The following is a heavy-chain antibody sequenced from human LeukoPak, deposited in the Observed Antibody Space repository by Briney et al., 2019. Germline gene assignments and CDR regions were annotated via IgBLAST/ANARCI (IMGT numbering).Heavy chain of an antibody. Sequence: QPGGSLRLSCAASGFTFSSYEMNWVRQAPGKGLEWVSYISSSGSTIYYADSVKGRFTISRDNAKNSLYLQMNSLRAEDTAVYYCARGGYYDSSGYNPWGQGTLVTVSS. V-gene: IGHV3-48*03. J-gene: IGHJ5*02. CDR2: ISSSGSTI. CDR3: ARGGYYDSSGYNP. D-gene: IGHD3-22*01. CDR1: GFTFSSYE.